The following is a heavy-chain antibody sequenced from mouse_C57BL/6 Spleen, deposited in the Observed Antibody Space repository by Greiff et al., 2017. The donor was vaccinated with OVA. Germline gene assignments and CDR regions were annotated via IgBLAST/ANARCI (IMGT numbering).Heavy chain of an antibody. CDR1: GFTFSSYA. CDR2: ISSGGDYI. CDR3: TRVDDGYPYYFDY. Sequence: EVKVVESGEGLVKPGGSLKLSCAASGFTFSSYAMSWVRQTPEKRLEWVAYISSGGDYIYYADTVKGRFTISRDNARNTLYLQMSSLKSEDTAMYYCTRVDDGYPYYFDYWGQGTTLTVSS. J-gene: IGHJ2*01. D-gene: IGHD2-3*01. V-gene: IGHV5-9-1*02.